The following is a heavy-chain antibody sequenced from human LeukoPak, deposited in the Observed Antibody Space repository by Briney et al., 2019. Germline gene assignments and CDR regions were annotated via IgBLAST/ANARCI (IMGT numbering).Heavy chain of an antibody. Sequence: SETLSLTCTVSGGSISSGGYYWSWIRQHPGKGLEWIGYIYYSGSTNYNPSLKSRVTISVDTSKNQFSLKLSSVTAADTAVYYCARRAVAGRYYGMDVWGQGTTVTVSS. CDR2: IYYSGST. V-gene: IGHV4-61*08. J-gene: IGHJ6*02. D-gene: IGHD6-19*01. CDR3: ARRAVAGRYYGMDV. CDR1: GGSISSGGYY.